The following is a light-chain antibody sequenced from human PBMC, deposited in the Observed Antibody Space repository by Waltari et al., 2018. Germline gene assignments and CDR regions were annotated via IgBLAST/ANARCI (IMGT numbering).Light chain of an antibody. J-gene: IGLJ3*02. CDR2: RNN. CDR3: ATCDDSRSGWV. Sequence: QSVLTQLPSASGTPGQGVTISCSGSSSNIGDNYVYWYQQFPGTSPILLIHRNNPRPSGGPDRFSGSKSGTSAFLVISGLRSEDEADYHCATCDDSRSGWVFGGGTKVTVL. CDR1: SSNIGDNY. V-gene: IGLV1-47*01.